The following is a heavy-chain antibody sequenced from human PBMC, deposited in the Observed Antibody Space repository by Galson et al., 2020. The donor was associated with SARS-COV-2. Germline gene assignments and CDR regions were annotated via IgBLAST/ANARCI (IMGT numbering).Heavy chain of an antibody. D-gene: IGHD3-9*01. CDR1: GGSISSSSYY. CDR2: IYYSGST. J-gene: IGHJ6*02. Sequence: SESLPLTCTVSGGSISSSSYYWGWIRQPPGKGLEWIGSIYYSGSTYYNPSLKSRVTISVDTSKNQFSLKLSSVTAADTAVYYCARDGASTGYYGMDGWGQGTTFTGSS. CDR3: ARDGASTGYYGMDG. V-gene: IGHV4-39*07.